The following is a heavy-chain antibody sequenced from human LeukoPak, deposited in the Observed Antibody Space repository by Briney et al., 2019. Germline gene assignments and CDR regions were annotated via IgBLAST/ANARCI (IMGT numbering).Heavy chain of an antibody. V-gene: IGHV1-3*01. D-gene: IGHD3-9*01. CDR3: ARESYDILTGYSDYYGIDV. Sequence: GAPVKVSCKASGYTFTTYAMHWVRQAPGQRLEWMGWINGGNGNTKYSQKFQGRVTITRETSASTAYMELRSLRSEDTAVYYCARESYDILTGYSDYYGIDVWGKGTTVTVSS. CDR1: GYTFTTYA. J-gene: IGHJ6*04. CDR2: INGGNGNT.